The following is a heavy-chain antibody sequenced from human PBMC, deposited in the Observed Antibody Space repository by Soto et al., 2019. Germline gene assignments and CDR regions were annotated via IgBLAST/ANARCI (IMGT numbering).Heavy chain of an antibody. CDR3: ARDQEPSTLYYDYYYMDV. CDR1: GYTFTSYY. J-gene: IGHJ6*03. V-gene: IGHV1-46*03. Sequence: QVQLVQSGAEVKKPGASVTVSCKASGYTFTSYYIHWVRQAPGQGLEWMGIVNPSGGSTSYAEKFQATVTMTSYTSTSTVYMKVSGPRSEVTAVYYCARDQEPSTLYYDYYYMDVWGKGTTVTVSS. CDR2: VNPSGGST.